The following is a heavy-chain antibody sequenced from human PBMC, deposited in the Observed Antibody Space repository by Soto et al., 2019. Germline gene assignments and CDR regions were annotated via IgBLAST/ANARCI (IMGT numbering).Heavy chain of an antibody. CDR2: INSDGSTT. V-gene: IGHV3-74*01. CDR1: GFTFSVHW. J-gene: IGHJ4*02. CDR3: ARGYSSGPDY. Sequence: EVQLVESGGGVVQPGGSLRLSCAASGFTFSVHWMHWVRQVPGKGLVWVARINSDGSTTTYADSVKGRFTISRANARNTLYLQMDSLRAGDTALYYCARGYSSGPDYWGQGTLVTVSS. D-gene: IGHD6-19*01.